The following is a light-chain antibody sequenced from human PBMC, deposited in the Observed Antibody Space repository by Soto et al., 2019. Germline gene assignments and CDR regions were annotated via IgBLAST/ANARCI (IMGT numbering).Light chain of an antibody. CDR2: GNS. V-gene: IGLV1-40*01. CDR1: SSNIGAGHD. Sequence: QSVLTQPPSVSGAPGQRVTISCTGSSSNIGAGHDVHWYQQLPGTAPKLLIYGNSNRPSGVPDRFSGSKSGTSASLAITGLQAEDEADYYCQSYDNSLSVYVFGTGTKLTVL. J-gene: IGLJ1*01. CDR3: QSYDNSLSVYV.